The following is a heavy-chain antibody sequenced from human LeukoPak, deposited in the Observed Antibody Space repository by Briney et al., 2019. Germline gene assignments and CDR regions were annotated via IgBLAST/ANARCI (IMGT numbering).Heavy chain of an antibody. CDR2: ISSSGSTI. CDR1: GFTFSDYY. D-gene: IGHD6-6*01. V-gene: IGHV3-11*01. J-gene: IGHJ4*02. Sequence: GGSLRLSCAASGFTFSDYYMSWIRQAPGKGLEWVSYISSSGSTIYYADSVKGRFTISRGNAKNTLYLQMNSLRAEDTAVYYCAKDRESSSEYYFDYWGQGTLVTVSS. CDR3: AKDRESSSEYYFDY.